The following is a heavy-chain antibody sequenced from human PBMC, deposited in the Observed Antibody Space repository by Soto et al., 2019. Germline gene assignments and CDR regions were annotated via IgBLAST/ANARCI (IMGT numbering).Heavy chain of an antibody. CDR3: ASTTVTTSYFDY. J-gene: IGHJ4*02. V-gene: IGHV4-39*01. D-gene: IGHD4-17*01. Sequence: SETLSLTCTVSGGTISSSSYYWGWIRQPPGKGLEWIGSIYYSGSTYYNPSLKSRVTISVDTSKNQFSLKLSSVTAADTAVYYCASTTVTTSYFDYWGQGTLVTVSS. CDR2: IYYSGST. CDR1: GGTISSSSYY.